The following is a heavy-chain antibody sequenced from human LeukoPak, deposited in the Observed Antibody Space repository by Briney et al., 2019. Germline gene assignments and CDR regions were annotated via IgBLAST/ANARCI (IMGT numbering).Heavy chain of an antibody. CDR1: GYTFTSYD. CDR3: STDMITFGGVIPFDP. Sequence: ASVKVSCKASGYTFTSYDINWVRQATGQGLELMGWMNPNSGNTGYAQKFQGRVTMTRNTSISTAYMELSSLRSEDTAVYYCSTDMITFGGVIPFDPWGQGTLVTVSS. D-gene: IGHD3-16*02. V-gene: IGHV1-8*01. J-gene: IGHJ5*02. CDR2: MNPNSGNT.